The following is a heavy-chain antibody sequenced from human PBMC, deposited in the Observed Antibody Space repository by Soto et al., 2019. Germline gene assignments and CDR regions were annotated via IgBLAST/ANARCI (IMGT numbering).Heavy chain of an antibody. Sequence: SLRLSCTGSGFSFDDYAMHWVRQVPGTGLEWVAGINYNSDAMGYADSVKGRFTISRDNAKNSLYLQMNSLKHEDTALYYCAKTLDQLLGGLGFEMWGRGTMVTV. D-gene: IGHD2-2*01. CDR3: AKTLDQLLGGLGFEM. CDR2: INYNSDAM. J-gene: IGHJ3*02. CDR1: GFSFDDYA. V-gene: IGHV3-9*01.